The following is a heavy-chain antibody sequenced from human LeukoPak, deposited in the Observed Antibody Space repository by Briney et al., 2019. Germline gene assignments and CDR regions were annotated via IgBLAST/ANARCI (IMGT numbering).Heavy chain of an antibody. J-gene: IGHJ4*02. CDR2: ISVSGGNT. CDR1: GFTLGSYA. Sequence: RGSLRLACVASGFTLGSYAMSWVRQPPGKGLGWVSTISVSGGNTYYADSVKGRFTISRDNSKNTLYLQMNSLRAGDTAVYYCAKERNGRAAAGLFDFWGQGTLVTVSS. V-gene: IGHV3-23*01. D-gene: IGHD6-13*01. CDR3: AKERNGRAAAGLFDF.